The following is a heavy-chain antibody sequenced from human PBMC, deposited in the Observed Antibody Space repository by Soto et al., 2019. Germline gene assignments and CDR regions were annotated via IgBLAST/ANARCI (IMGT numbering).Heavy chain of an antibody. CDR2: ISGNGANT. J-gene: IGHJ4*02. CDR1: GFTFINYA. V-gene: IGHV3-23*01. D-gene: IGHD6-19*01. Sequence: EVQLLESGGGFVQPGESLRLSCAASGFTFINYAMTWVRQAPGEGLVWVSTISGNGANTHYADSVKGRFSISRDNSKNTLYIQMNSLRAEDTAVYYCAKDYGSSRYFFDYWGQGALVTVSS. CDR3: AKDYGSSRYFFDY.